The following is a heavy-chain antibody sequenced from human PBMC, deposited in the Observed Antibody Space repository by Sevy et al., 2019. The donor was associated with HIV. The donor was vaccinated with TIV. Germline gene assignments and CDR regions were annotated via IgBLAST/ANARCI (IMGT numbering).Heavy chain of an antibody. Sequence: GGSLRLSCVASGFTFSSYEMNWVRQAPGKGLEWVSYISNSGSDIHYSDSLRGRFTISRDNAKNSQFLKMNSLRAEDTAVYYCEKDLPPSATTVAHFDYWGQGTLVTVSS. J-gene: IGHJ4*02. CDR3: EKDLPPSATTVAHFDY. CDR2: ISNSGSDI. V-gene: IGHV3-48*03. CDR1: GFTFSSYE. D-gene: IGHD4-17*01.